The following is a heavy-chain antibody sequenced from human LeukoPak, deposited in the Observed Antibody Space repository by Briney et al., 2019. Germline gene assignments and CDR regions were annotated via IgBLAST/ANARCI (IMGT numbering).Heavy chain of an antibody. CDR3: AKDSSWHTLTVGWFDP. D-gene: IGHD6-13*01. J-gene: IGHJ5*02. V-gene: IGHV4-34*01. CDR2: INHSGST. Sequence: SETLSLTCAVYGGSFSGYYWSWIRQPPGKGLEWIGEINHSGSTNYNPSLKSRVTISVDTSKNQFSLKLSSVTAADTAVYYCAKDSSWHTLTVGWFDPWGQGTLVTVSS. CDR1: GGSFSGYY.